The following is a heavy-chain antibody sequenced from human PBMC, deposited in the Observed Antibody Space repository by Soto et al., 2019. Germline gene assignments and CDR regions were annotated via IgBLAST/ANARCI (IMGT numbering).Heavy chain of an antibody. D-gene: IGHD6-6*01. CDR2: IKQDGSEK. Sequence: EVQLVESGGGLVQPGGSLRLSCAASGFTFSSYWMSWVRQAPGKGLEWVANIKQDGSEKYYVDSVKGRFTISRDNAKNSLYLQMNSLRAEDTAVYYCARGQLGGGYYYYGMEGGGQGTTVTVSS. CDR1: GFTFSSYW. V-gene: IGHV3-7*01. CDR3: ARGQLGGGYYYYGMEG. J-gene: IGHJ6*02.